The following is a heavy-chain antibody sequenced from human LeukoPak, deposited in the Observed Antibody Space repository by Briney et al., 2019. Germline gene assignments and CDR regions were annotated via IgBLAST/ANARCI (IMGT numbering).Heavy chain of an antibody. V-gene: IGHV4-59*01. D-gene: IGHD3-10*01. CDR3: ARGRLGGSGSYYNVLDY. J-gene: IGHJ4*02. CDR2: ISYSGST. CDR1: VDSISSYY. Sequence: SETLSLTCSVSVDSISSYYWSWIRQPPGKGLEWIGYISYSGSTNYNPSLKSRVTISVDTSRNQFSLKLSSVTAADTAVYYCARGRLGGSGSYYNVLDYWGQGTLVTVSS.